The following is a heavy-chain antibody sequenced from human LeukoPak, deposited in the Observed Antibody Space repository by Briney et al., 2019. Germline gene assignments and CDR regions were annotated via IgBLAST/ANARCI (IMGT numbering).Heavy chain of an antibody. V-gene: IGHV4-38-2*02. D-gene: IGHD3-22*01. CDR3: ARAPRASSGYYMRSFDY. J-gene: IGHJ4*02. Sequence: SETLSLTCTVSGYSISTDCYWGWIRQPPGQGLEWIGSIYHSGYTYYYPSLKSRVTISVDRSKNQFSLKLTSVTAADTAVYYCARAPRASSGYYMRSFDYWRQGTLVTVSS. CDR2: IYHSGYT. CDR1: GYSISTDCY.